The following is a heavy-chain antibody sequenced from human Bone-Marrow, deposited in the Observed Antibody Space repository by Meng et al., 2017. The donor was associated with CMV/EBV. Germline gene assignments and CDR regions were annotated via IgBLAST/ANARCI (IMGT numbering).Heavy chain of an antibody. J-gene: IGHJ3*02. V-gene: IGHV3-30*04. Sequence: GGSLRLSCAASGFTFSNFPVYWVRQAPGKGLEWVALISYDSNVKYYADSVKGRFTISRDNSKNTLYLQMNSLRPEDTAVYYCSRGSPKTSTYVFDIWGQGTMVTVPS. CDR3: SRGSPKTSTYVFDI. D-gene: IGHD3-10*01. CDR1: GFTFSNFP. CDR2: ISYDSNVK.